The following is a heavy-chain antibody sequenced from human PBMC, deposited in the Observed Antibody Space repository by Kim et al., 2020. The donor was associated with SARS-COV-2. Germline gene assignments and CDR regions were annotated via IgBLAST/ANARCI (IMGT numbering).Heavy chain of an antibody. CDR1: GYTFTSYA. CDR2: INTNTGNP. Sequence: ASVKVSCKASGYTFTSYAMNWVRQAPGQGLEWMGWINTNTGNPTYAQGFTGRFVFSLDTSVSTAYLQISSLKAEDTAVYYCAREWRPYFDWFVISAPNAFDIWGQGTMVTVSS. V-gene: IGHV7-4-1*02. D-gene: IGHD3-9*01. CDR3: AREWRPYFDWFVISAPNAFDI. J-gene: IGHJ3*02.